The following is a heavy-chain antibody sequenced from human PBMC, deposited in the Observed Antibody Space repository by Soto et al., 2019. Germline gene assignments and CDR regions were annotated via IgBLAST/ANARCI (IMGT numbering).Heavy chain of an antibody. CDR3: ARRYGDAFDI. D-gene: IGHD4-17*01. V-gene: IGHV4-59*12. Sequence: QVQLQESGPGLVKPSETLSLTCTVSGGSISSYYWSWIRQPPGKGLEWIGYIYYSGSTNYNPSLKSRVTISVDTSKNQFSLNVSSVTAADTAVYYCARRYGDAFDIWGQGTMVTVSS. J-gene: IGHJ3*02. CDR1: GGSISSYY. CDR2: IYYSGST.